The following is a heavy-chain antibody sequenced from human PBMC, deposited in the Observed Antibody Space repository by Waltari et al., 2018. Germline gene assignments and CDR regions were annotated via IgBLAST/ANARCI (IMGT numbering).Heavy chain of an antibody. D-gene: IGHD2-21*02. CDR3: ARDGYCGGDCPPGVGWFDP. CDR2: IYYSGGT. V-gene: IGHV4-59*01. CDR1: GGPISSYY. J-gene: IGHJ5*02. Sequence: QVQLQESGPGLVKPSETLSLTCTVSGGPISSYYWSWIRQPPGKGLEWIVYIYYSGGTNYNPSLKSRVTISVDTSKNQFSLKLSSVTAADTAVYYCARDGYCGGDCPPGVGWFDPWGQGTLVTVSS.